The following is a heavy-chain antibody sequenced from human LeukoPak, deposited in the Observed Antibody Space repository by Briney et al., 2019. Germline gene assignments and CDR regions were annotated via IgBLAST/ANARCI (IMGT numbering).Heavy chain of an antibody. J-gene: IGHJ4*02. Sequence: PGGSLRLSCAASGFTFSSSEMNWVRQAPGKGLEWVSYISSSSSTIYYADSVKGRFTISRDNAKNSLYLQMNSLRAEDTAVYYCAKDPTDFDSSGQTYFDYWGQGSLVTVSS. V-gene: IGHV3-48*01. D-gene: IGHD3-22*01. CDR3: AKDPTDFDSSGQTYFDY. CDR1: GFTFSSSE. CDR2: ISSSSSTI.